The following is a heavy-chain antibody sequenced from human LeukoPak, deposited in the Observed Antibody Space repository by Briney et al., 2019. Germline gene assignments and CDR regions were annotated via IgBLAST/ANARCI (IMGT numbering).Heavy chain of an antibody. V-gene: IGHV3-64D*06. CDR3: VKGVRRYYYDSSGYPIDY. CDR2: ISSNGGST. Sequence: GGSLRLSCSASGFSFSSYAMNWVRQAPGKGLEYVSAISSNGGSTYYADSVKGRFTISRDNSKNTLYLQMSSLGAEDTAVYYCVKGVRRYYYDSSGYPIDYWGQGTLVTVSS. J-gene: IGHJ4*02. D-gene: IGHD3-22*01. CDR1: GFSFSSYA.